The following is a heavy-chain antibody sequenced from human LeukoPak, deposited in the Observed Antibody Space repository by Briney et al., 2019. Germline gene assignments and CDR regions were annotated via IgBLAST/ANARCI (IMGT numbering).Heavy chain of an antibody. CDR2: ISSSSSYI. CDR1: GFTFSSYS. Sequence: PGGSLRLSCAASGFTFSSYSMNWVRQAPGKGLEWVSSISSSSSYIYYADSVKGRFTISRDNAKNSLYLQMNSLRAEDTAVYYCARVRAYDSSGYVLAYWGQGTLVTVSP. J-gene: IGHJ4*02. D-gene: IGHD3-22*01. CDR3: ARVRAYDSSGYVLAY. V-gene: IGHV3-21*01.